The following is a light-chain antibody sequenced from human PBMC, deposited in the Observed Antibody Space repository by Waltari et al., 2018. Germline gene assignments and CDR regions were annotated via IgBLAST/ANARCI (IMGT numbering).Light chain of an antibody. CDR3: QQYINYPFT. J-gene: IGKJ3*01. CDR2: DAS. Sequence: AIKLTQSQSSLFASLGDRVTITCRASQGIRSALAWYQQRPGKPPQFLIYDASTLHSGVPSRFSGSGSGTDFSLTINSLQPEDFATYYCQQYINYPFTFGPGTKVDIK. CDR1: QGIRSA. V-gene: IGKV1D-13*01.